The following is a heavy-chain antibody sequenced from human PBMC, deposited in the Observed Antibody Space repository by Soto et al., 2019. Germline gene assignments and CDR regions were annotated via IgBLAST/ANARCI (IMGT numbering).Heavy chain of an antibody. CDR3: ARLAPGGPAGY. V-gene: IGHV4-59*08. CDR2: IYYSGST. Sequence: QVQLQESGPGLVKPSETLSLTCTVSGGSISGYYWSWIRQPPGKGLEWIGYIYYSGSTNYNPSLKSRVTISVDTSKNQFSLKLSSVTAADTAVYYCARLAPGGPAGYWGQGTLVTVSS. J-gene: IGHJ4*02. CDR1: GGSISGYY. D-gene: IGHD2-15*01.